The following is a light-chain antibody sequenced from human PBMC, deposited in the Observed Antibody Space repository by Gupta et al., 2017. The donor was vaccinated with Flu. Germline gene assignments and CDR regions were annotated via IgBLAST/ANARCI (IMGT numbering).Light chain of an antibody. Sequence: QSALTQPASVSGSPGQSITISCTGTSSDIGAYNLVSWYQQHPAKAPKLIIYEITNRPPGLSTRFSCSKAGNTASLTISGLQAEDEAYYYCSSYTTISTGVFGTGTKVTVL. CDR2: EIT. CDR1: SSDIGAYNL. V-gene: IGLV2-14*01. J-gene: IGLJ1*01. CDR3: SSYTTISTGV.